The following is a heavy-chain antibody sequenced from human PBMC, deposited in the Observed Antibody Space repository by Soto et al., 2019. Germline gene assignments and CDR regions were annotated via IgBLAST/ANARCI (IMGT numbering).Heavy chain of an antibody. CDR2: IIPIFGTA. CDR3: AREEKRGRFGESPRKKPYLDY. V-gene: IGHV1-69*13. CDR1: GGTFSSYA. J-gene: IGHJ4*02. Sequence: ASVKVSCKASGGTFSSYAISWVRQAPGQGLEWMGGIIPIFGTANYAQKFQGRVTITADESTSTAYMELSSLRSEDTAVYYCAREEKRGRFGESPRKKPYLDYWGQGTLVTVSS. D-gene: IGHD3-10*01.